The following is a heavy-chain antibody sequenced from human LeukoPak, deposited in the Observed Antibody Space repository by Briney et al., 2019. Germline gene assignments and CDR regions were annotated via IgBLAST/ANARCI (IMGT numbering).Heavy chain of an antibody. CDR2: ISSSGSTI. J-gene: IGHJ4*02. Sequence: GGSLRLSCVASGYTFISYWMNWVRQAPGKGLEWVSYISSSGSTIYYADSVKGRFTISRDNAKNSLYLQMNSLRAEDTAVYYCARYCSGGSCYPGFLWGQGTLVTVSS. CDR1: GYTFISYW. CDR3: ARYCSGGSCYPGFL. V-gene: IGHV3-48*04. D-gene: IGHD2-15*01.